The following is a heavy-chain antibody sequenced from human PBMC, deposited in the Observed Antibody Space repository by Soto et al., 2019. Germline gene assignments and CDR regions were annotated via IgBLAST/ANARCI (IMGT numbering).Heavy chain of an antibody. CDR3: AREDSIIIPAVSDF. CDR1: GFAFNNYG. CDR2: ISKSDYT. D-gene: IGHD2-2*01. J-gene: IGHJ4*02. V-gene: IGHV3-21*06. Sequence: LRLSCTVSGFAFNNYGINWVRQAPGKGLEWVSSISKSDYTYYSDSVKGRFTISRDNAKNSVSLQMNTLRVEDMAVYYCAREDSIIIPAVSDFWGQGTLVTVS.